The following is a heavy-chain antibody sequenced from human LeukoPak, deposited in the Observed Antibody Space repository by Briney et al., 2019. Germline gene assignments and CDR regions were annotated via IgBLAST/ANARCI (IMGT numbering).Heavy chain of an antibody. D-gene: IGHD3-10*01. J-gene: IGHJ4*02. V-gene: IGHV1-2*06. CDR2: INPNSGGT. Sequence: GASVKVSCKASGYTFTGYYMHRVRQAPGQGLEWMGRINPNSGGTNYAQKFQGRVTMTRDTSISTAYMELSRLRSDDTAVYYCARRPPYYYGSGSLDIFDYWGQGTLVTVSS. CDR1: GYTFTGYY. CDR3: ARRPPYYYGSGSLDIFDY.